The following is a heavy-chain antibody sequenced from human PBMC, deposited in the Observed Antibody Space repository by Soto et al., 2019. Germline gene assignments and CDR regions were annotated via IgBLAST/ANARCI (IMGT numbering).Heavy chain of an antibody. CDR2: IKQDGSEK. V-gene: IGHV3-7*03. CDR1: GFTFSSYW. J-gene: IGHJ5*02. Sequence: PGGSLRLSCAASGFTFSSYWMSWVRQAPGKGLEWVANIKQDGSEKYYVDSVKGRFTISRDNAKNSLYLQMNSLRAEDTAVYYCARDGRGYSYDFDPWGQGTLVTVSS. D-gene: IGHD5-18*01. CDR3: ARDGRGYSYDFDP.